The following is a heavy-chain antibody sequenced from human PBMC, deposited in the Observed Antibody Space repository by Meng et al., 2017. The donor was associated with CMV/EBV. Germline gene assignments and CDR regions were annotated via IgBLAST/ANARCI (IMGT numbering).Heavy chain of an antibody. D-gene: IGHD6-13*01. J-gene: IGHJ4*02. V-gene: IGHV4-4*07. CDR1: GGSISSYY. CDR2: IYTSGST. Sequence: HVQLQEQGPGLVKPSEPLSLTCPVSGGSISSYYWSWIRQPAGKGLEWIGRIYTSGSTNYNPSLKSRVTMSVDTSKNQFSLKLSSVTAADTAVYYCAREMPIAAAGCFDYWGQGTLVTVSS. CDR3: AREMPIAAAGCFDY.